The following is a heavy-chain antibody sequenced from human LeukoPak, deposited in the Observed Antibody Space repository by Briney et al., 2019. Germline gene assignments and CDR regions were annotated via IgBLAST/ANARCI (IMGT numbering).Heavy chain of an antibody. CDR3: ARVMPWDGYNPYYFDY. J-gene: IGHJ4*02. CDR1: GYTFTSYD. V-gene: IGHV1-8*03. CDR2: MNPNSGNT. D-gene: IGHD5-24*01. Sequence: ASVKVSCKASGYTFTSYDINWVRQATGQGLEWMGCMNPNSGNTAYAQKFQGRVTITTNTSTSTAYMELSGLRSEDTAVYYCARVMPWDGYNPYYFDYWGQGTLVTVSS.